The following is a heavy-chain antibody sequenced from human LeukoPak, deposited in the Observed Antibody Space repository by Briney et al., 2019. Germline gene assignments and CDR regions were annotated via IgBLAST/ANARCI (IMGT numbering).Heavy chain of an antibody. J-gene: IGHJ4*02. D-gene: IGHD6-13*01. CDR3: ARQAGVYIPGFFDY. Sequence: SETLSLTCTVSGGSISSSSYYWGWIRQPPGKGLEWIGSIYYSGSTYYNPSLKSRVTISVDTSKNQFSLKLSSVTAADTAVYYCARQAGVYIPGFFDYWGQGTLVTVSS. V-gene: IGHV4-39*07. CDR1: GGSISSSSYY. CDR2: IYYSGST.